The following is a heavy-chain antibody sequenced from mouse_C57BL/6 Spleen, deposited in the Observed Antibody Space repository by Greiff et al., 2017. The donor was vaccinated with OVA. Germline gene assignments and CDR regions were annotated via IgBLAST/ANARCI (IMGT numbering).Heavy chain of an antibody. D-gene: IGHD1-1*01. CDR3: ARRNYYGSSYGWYFDV. V-gene: IGHV1-55*01. J-gene: IGHJ1*03. CDR2: IYPGSGST. Sequence: QVQLQQPGAELVKPGASVKMSCKASGYTFTSSWITWVKQRPGQGLEWIGDIYPGSGSTNYNEKFKSKATLTVDTSSSTAYMQLSSLTSEDSAVYYCARRNYYGSSYGWYFDVWGTGTTVTVSS. CDR1: GYTFTSSW.